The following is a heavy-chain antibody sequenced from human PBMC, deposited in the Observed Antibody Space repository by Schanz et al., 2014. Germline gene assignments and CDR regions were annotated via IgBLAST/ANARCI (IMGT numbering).Heavy chain of an antibody. CDR1: GFTFSSHW. CDR3: AKAADWPVTRFDP. Sequence: EVQLVQSGGGLVQPGGSLRLSCAASGFTFSSHWMHWVRQDPGKGLVWVARIKSDGSSTSYADSVKGRFTISRDNAKNTLYLQMNSLRAEDTAVYYCAKAADWPVTRFDPWGQGTLVTVSS. D-gene: IGHD3-9*01. CDR2: IKSDGSST. V-gene: IGHV3-74*01. J-gene: IGHJ5*02.